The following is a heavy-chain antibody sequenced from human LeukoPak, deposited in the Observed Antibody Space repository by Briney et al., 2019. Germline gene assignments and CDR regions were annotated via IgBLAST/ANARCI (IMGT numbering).Heavy chain of an antibody. Sequence: SETLSLTCTVSGGSISSSSYYWGWIPQPPGKGLEWIVSIYYSGSTYYNPSLKSRVTISVDTSKNLFSLKLSSVTAAGTAVYYCARVVSIAVAVDWFDPWGQGTLVTVSS. CDR1: GGSISSSSYY. D-gene: IGHD6-19*01. V-gene: IGHV4-39*07. CDR3: ARVVSIAVAVDWFDP. J-gene: IGHJ5*02. CDR2: IYYSGST.